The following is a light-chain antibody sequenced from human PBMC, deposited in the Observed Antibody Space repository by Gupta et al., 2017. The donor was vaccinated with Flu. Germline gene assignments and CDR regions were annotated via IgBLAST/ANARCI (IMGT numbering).Light chain of an antibody. Sequence: VSWHQLLPETAPKLLSVDNNKRPSGIPDRFSGSKSGTSATLGISGLQTGDEADYYCATWDNNLRGVFGGGTKLTVL. CDR3: ATWDNNLRGV. J-gene: IGLJ3*02. CDR2: DNN. V-gene: IGLV1-51*01.